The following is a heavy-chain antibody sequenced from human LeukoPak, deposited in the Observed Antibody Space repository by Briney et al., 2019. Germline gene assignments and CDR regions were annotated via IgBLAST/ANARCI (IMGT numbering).Heavy chain of an antibody. J-gene: IGHJ4*02. V-gene: IGHV1-8*01. CDR1: GYTFTSYD. D-gene: IGHD6-19*01. CDR3: ARGPYSSGWYIV. Sequence: ASAKVTCKASGYTFTSYDINWVRQATGQGLEWMGWMNPNSGNTGYAQKFQGRVTMTRNTSISTAYMELSSLRSEDTAVYYCARGPYSSGWYIVWGQGTLVTVSS. CDR2: MNPNSGNT.